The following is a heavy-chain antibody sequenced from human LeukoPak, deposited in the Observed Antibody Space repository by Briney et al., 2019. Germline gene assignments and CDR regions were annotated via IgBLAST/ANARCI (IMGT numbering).Heavy chain of an antibody. J-gene: IGHJ3*02. CDR1: GGSISSGTYY. V-gene: IGHV4-39*01. D-gene: IGHD3/OR15-3a*01. CDR2: IYYSGST. CDR3: ARHSNYYDFRGLGAFDI. Sequence: SETLSLTCTVSGGSISSGTYYWGWIRQPPGKGLEWIGSIYYSGSTYYNPSLKSRVTISVNTSKNHFSLKLTSVTAADTAVYYCARHSNYYDFRGLGAFDIWGQGTMVTVSS.